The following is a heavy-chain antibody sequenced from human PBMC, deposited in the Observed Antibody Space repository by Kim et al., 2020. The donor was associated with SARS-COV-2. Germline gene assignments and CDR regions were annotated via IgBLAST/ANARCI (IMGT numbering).Heavy chain of an antibody. V-gene: IGHV4-39*07. J-gene: IGHJ6*01. Sequence: SETLSLTCSVSGGFITSGSYSWGWIRQPPGKGLEWIGCIYHSGSTYYNPSLESRVTISIDRSRNQYSLKLSSVTAADTAVYYCAREPASTTLFCIYVMD. CDR3: AREPASTTLFCIYVMD. CDR1: GGFITSGSYS. CDR2: IYHSGST. D-gene: IGHD1-26*01.